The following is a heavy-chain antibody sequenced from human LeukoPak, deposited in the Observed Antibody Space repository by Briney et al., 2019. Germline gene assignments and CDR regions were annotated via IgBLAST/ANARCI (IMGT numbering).Heavy chain of an antibody. D-gene: IGHD2-15*01. Sequence: GASVKVSCKASGYTFTCYGISWVRQAPGQGLEWMGWISAYNGNTNYAQKLQGRVTMTTDTSTSTAYMELRSLRSDDTAVYYCARDGYCSGGSCYFIAVAGDYWGQGTLVTVSS. CDR1: GYTFTCYG. V-gene: IGHV1-18*01. CDR2: ISAYNGNT. CDR3: ARDGYCSGGSCYFIAVAGDY. J-gene: IGHJ4*02.